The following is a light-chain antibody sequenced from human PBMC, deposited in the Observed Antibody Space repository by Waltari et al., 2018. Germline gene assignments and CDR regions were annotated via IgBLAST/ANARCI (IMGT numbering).Light chain of an antibody. J-gene: IGKJ1*01. CDR3: QQHNDWPPWT. CDR2: GAS. Sequence: EIIMTQSPATLSLSPGESATLPCRASQNVNSNLAWYQQKPGQAPRLLIYGASIRATGIPARFSGSGSGTQFTLTINSLQSEDSAVYFCQQHNDWPPWTFGQGTKVELK. V-gene: IGKV3-15*01. CDR1: QNVNSN.